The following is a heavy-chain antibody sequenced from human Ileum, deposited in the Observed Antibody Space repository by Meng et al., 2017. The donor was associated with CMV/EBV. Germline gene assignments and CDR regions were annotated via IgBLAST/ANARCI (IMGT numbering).Heavy chain of an antibody. CDR3: ARDADGTGWHGAGDY. Sequence: GGSLRLSCAASGFTFSIYWMTWVRQAPGKGLEWVANINHDGSEKYSVDSVKGRFTISRDNGKNSLYLQVNSLRPEDTAVYYCARDADGTGWHGAGDYWGQGTRVTVSS. CDR1: GFTFSIYW. J-gene: IGHJ4*02. D-gene: IGHD6-19*01. V-gene: IGHV3-7*03. CDR2: INHDGSEK.